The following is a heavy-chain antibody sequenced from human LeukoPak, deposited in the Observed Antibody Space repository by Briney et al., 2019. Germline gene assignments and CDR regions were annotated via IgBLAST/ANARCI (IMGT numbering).Heavy chain of an antibody. D-gene: IGHD2-2*01. CDR2: IYPGDSET. CDR3: ARHSYCSGSSCFAPNDY. J-gene: IGHJ4*02. CDR1: GFSFTNYW. Sequence: ESLKISCKGSGFSFTNYWIGWVRQLPGKGLEWMGIIYPGDSETRYSPSFQGQVSISADKSISTAYLQWSSLKASDTAMYYCARHSYCSGSSCFAPNDYWGQGTLVTVSS. V-gene: IGHV5-51*01.